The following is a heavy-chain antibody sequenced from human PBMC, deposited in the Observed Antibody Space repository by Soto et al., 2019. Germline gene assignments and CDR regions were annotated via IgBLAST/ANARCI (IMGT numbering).Heavy chain of an antibody. J-gene: IGHJ5*02. Sequence: EVQLVESGGGLVQPGGSMRLSCAASGFTFSTFSMHWVRQAPGQGLVWISRIKTDGSTAYYADSVRGRFTISRDNAKNTLFLQMNSLGAGDTAVYYCARAYSHSWGRLDPWGQGTLVTVSS. CDR3: ARAYSHSWGRLDP. V-gene: IGHV3-74*01. D-gene: IGHD6-13*01. CDR1: GFTFSTFS. CDR2: IKTDGSTA.